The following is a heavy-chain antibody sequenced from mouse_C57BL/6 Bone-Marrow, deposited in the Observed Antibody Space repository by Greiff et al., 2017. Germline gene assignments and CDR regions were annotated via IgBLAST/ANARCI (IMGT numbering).Heavy chain of an antibody. CDR2: IAPSDSYT. Sequence: QVQLKPPGAELVMPGASVKLSCKASGYTFTSYWMHWVKQRPGQGLEWIGEIAPSDSYTNYNQKFKGKSTLTVAKSSSTAYMQLSSLTSEDSAVYYCARWDWDEGYWGQGTTLTVSS. D-gene: IGHD4-1*01. CDR1: GYTFTSYW. CDR3: ARWDWDEGY. J-gene: IGHJ2*01. V-gene: IGHV1-69*01.